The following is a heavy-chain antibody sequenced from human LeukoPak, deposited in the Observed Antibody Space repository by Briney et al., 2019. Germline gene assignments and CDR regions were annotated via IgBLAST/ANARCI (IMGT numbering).Heavy chain of an antibody. V-gene: IGHV4-59*08. J-gene: IGHJ4*02. D-gene: IGHD5-18*01. CDR1: GGSISSDY. Sequence: SETLSLTCTVSGGSISSDYWSWIQQPPGKGLEWIGYIHYSGITNYNPSLKSRVTISVDTSKNQFSLKLSSVTAADTAVYYCTRGYRHGEGFWGQGTLVTVSS. CDR3: TRGYRHGEGF. CDR2: IHYSGIT.